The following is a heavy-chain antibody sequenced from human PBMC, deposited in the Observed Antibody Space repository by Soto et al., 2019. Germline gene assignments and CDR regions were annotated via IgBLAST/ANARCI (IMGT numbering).Heavy chain of an antibody. CDR2: INPNSGGT. D-gene: IGHD2-8*01. CDR3: ARDRSAGYCTNGVCYYFDY. Sequence: VASLKVSCKASGYTFNGYYMHWVRQAPGQGLEWMGWINPNSGGTNYAQKFQGWVTMTRDTSISTAYMELSRLRSDDTAVYYCARDRSAGYCTNGVCYYFDYWGQGTLVPVSS. J-gene: IGHJ4*02. CDR1: GYTFNGYY. V-gene: IGHV1-2*04.